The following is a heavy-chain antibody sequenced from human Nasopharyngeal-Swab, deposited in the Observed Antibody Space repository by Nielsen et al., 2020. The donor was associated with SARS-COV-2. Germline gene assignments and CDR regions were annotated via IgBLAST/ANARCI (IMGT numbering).Heavy chain of an antibody. D-gene: IGHD3-10*01. Sequence: GGSLRLSCAASGFTFDDYAMHWVRQAPGKGLEWVSGISWNSGSIGYADSVKGRFTISRDNAKHSLYLQMNSLRAEDTALYYCAAYGSGSYYTLWGHGTLVTVSS. CDR2: ISWNSGSI. CDR1: GFTFDDYA. CDR3: AAYGSGSYYTL. V-gene: IGHV3-9*01. J-gene: IGHJ4*01.